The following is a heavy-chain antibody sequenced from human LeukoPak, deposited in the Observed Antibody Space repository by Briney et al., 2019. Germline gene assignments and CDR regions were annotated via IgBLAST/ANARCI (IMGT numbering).Heavy chain of an antibody. V-gene: IGHV4-59*01. Sequence: SETLSLTCTVSGGSISSYYWSWIRQPPGKGLEWIGYIYYSGSTNYNPSLKSRVTISVDTSKNQFSLKLSSVTAADTAVYYCARGANYYDSSGYLDYWGQGTLVTVSS. CDR1: GGSISSYY. J-gene: IGHJ4*02. D-gene: IGHD3-22*01. CDR3: ARGANYYDSSGYLDY. CDR2: IYYSGST.